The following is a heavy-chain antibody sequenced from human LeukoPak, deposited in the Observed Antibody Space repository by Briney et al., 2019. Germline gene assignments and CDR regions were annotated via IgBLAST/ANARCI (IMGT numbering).Heavy chain of an antibody. D-gene: IGHD3-9*01. CDR3: ARSNYDILTWFDY. Sequence: PSETLSLTCTVSGGSVSSGSYYWSWIRQPPGKGLEWIGYIYYSGSTNYNPSLKSRVTISVDTSKNQFSLKLSSVTAADTAVYYCARSNYDILTWFDYWGQGTLVTVSS. V-gene: IGHV4-61*01. CDR2: IYYSGST. J-gene: IGHJ4*02. CDR1: GGSVSSGSYY.